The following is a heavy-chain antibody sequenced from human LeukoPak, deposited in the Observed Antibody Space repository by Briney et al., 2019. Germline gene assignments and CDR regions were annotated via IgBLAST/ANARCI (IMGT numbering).Heavy chain of an antibody. V-gene: IGHV5-51*01. J-gene: IGHJ4*02. D-gene: IGHD4-11*01. CDR3: ARVGSYSNYLYYFDY. Sequence: GGSLKISCKGSGYSFTSYWIGWVRQMPGKGLEWMGIIYPGDSDTRYSPSFQGQVTISADKSISTAYLQWSSLKASDTAMYYCARVGSYSNYLYYFDYWGQGTLVTVSS. CDR1: GYSFTSYW. CDR2: IYPGDSDT.